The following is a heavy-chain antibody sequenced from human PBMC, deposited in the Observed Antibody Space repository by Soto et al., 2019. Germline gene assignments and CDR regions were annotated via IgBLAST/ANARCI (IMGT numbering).Heavy chain of an antibody. Sequence: GASVKVSCKASGGTFSSYAISWVRQAPGQGLEWMGGIIPIFGTANYAQKFQGRVTITADKSTSTAYMELSSLRSEDTAVYYCARASSQAPGDLVTTDFDYWGQGTLVTVSS. V-gene: IGHV1-69*06. D-gene: IGHD4-4*01. CDR1: GGTFSSYA. J-gene: IGHJ4*02. CDR2: IIPIFGTA. CDR3: ARASSQAPGDLVTTDFDY.